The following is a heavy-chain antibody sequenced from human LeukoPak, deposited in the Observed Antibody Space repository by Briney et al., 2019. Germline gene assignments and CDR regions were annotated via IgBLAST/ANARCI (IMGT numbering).Heavy chain of an antibody. CDR3: TTDLGGRLLWFGELGFEY. D-gene: IGHD3-10*01. Sequence: PGGSLRLSCAASGFTFSNAWMSWVRQAPGKGLEWVGRIKSKTDGGTTDYAAPVKGRFTISRDDSKNTLYLQMNSLKTEDTAVYYCTTDLGGRLLWFGELGFEYWGQGTLVTVSS. CDR1: GFTFSNAW. V-gene: IGHV3-15*01. CDR2: IKSKTDGGTT. J-gene: IGHJ4*02.